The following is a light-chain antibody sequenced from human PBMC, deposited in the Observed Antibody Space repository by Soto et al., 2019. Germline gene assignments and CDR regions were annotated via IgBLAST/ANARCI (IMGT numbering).Light chain of an antibody. CDR2: DTN. CDR3: FLSYGDVRQYV. CDR1: TGAVTSTHY. V-gene: IGLV7-46*01. Sequence: QAVVTQEPSLTVSPGGTVTLTCGSSTGAVTSTHYPYWLQQKPGQVPRTLIYDTNNKHSWTPARFSGSLLGGKAALTLSGAQPEDEADYYCFLSYGDVRQYVFGGGTKLTVL. J-gene: IGLJ3*02.